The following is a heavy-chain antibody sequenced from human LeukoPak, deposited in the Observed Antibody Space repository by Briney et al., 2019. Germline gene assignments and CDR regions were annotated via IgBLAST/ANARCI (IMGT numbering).Heavy chain of an antibody. Sequence: PSETLSLTCAVSGGSFSDYYWSGIRQPPGKGLEWIGEVNHIESTNYNPSLKSRVTISIDTSRNQFSLRLTYVTAADTAVYFCARGRGSDSYGRTWDYWGQGTLVTVSS. V-gene: IGHV4-34*01. CDR2: VNHIEST. D-gene: IGHD5-18*01. CDR3: ARGRGSDSYGRTWDY. J-gene: IGHJ4*02. CDR1: GGSFSDYY.